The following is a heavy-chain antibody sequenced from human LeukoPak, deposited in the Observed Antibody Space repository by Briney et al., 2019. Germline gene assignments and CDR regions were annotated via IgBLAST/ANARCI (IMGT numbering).Heavy chain of an antibody. D-gene: IGHD3-22*01. Sequence: SQTLSLTCSVSGGSINSGGYYWNCIRQPPGKGLECIGYVYHSGITYFNPSLKSRVSISVDRSKNQFSLRLSSVTAADTAVYYCARGSGYYDSSGPDYWGQGTLVTVSS. V-gene: IGHV4-30-2*01. CDR2: VYHSGIT. J-gene: IGHJ4*02. CDR3: ARGSGYYDSSGPDY. CDR1: GGSINSGGYY.